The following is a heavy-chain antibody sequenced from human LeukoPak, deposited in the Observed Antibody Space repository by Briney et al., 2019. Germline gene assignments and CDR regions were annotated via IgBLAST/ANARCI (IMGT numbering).Heavy chain of an antibody. CDR3: ARVGRDSQHLDY. CDR1: GFTLSSYE. V-gene: IGHV3-48*03. D-gene: IGHD2-15*01. Sequence: PGGALRLSGAASGFTLSSYEMNWGRPAPRKGLGWVSYISSSGDIVYYADSVRGRLTFSRDNAKNSLYLQMNSLRAEDTAVYYCARVGRDSQHLDYWGPGTLVTVSS. J-gene: IGHJ4*02. CDR2: ISSSGDIV.